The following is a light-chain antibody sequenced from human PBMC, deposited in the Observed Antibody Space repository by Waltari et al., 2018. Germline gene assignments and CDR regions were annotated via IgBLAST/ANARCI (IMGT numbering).Light chain of an antibody. Sequence: QTVVTQEPSFSVSPGGTVTLTCGLSSGSVSTSFYPSWYQQTPGQAPRPLIYSTNTRSSGVPDRFSGSILGNKAALTITGAQADDESDYYCVLYMGSGTWEFGQGTK. V-gene: IGLV8-61*01. CDR3: VLYMGSGTWE. CDR1: SGSVSTSFY. J-gene: IGLJ3*02. CDR2: STN.